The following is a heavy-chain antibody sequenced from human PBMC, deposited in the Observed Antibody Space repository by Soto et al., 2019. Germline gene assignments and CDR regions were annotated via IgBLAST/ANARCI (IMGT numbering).Heavy chain of an antibody. CDR3: ARGGGVGFGDYTTGGMDA. V-gene: IGHV1-3*01. Sequence: QVQLVQSGAEVKKPGASVKVSCKASGYTFTSYTMHWVRQAPGQRLEWMGWINAGNGNTKYSQKFQGRVTITRDTSASTAYMGLSSLRSEDTAVYYCARGGGVGFGDYTTGGMDAWGQGTTVTVSS. CDR1: GYTFTSYT. CDR2: INAGNGNT. J-gene: IGHJ6*02. D-gene: IGHD2-8*02.